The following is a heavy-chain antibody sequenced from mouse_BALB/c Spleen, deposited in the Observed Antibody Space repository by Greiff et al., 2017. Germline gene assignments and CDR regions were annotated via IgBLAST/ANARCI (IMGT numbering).Heavy chain of an antibody. D-gene: IGHD2-2*01. CDR2: IWAGGST. CDR3: AATWLRRGDLAY. J-gene: IGHJ3*01. V-gene: IGHV2-9*02. CDR1: GFSLTSYG. Sequence: VQVVESGPGLVAPSQSLSITCTVSGFSLTSYGVHWVRQPPGKGLEWLGVIWAGGSTNYNSALMSRLSISKDNSKSQVFLKLNSLQTDDTATYYCAATWLRRGDLAYWGQGTLVTVSA.